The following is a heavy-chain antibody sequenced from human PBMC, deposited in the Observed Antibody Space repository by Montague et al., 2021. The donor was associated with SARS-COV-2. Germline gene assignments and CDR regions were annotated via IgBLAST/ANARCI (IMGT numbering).Heavy chain of an antibody. J-gene: IGHJ5*02. D-gene: IGHD1-26*01. CDR3: ALPLGGARFDP. CDR1: GADVSRGNYY. CDR2: IYHSGTT. Sequence: SETLSLTCSVSGADVSRGNYYWSWIRQPPGRGLEWIGEIYHSGTTNYNPSLQSRVTISVDKSRNHLSPNLRSVTAADTAMYYCALPLGGARFDPWGQGILDTVSS. V-gene: IGHV4-61*03.